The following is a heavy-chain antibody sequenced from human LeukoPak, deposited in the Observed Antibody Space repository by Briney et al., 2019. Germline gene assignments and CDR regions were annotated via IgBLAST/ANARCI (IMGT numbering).Heavy chain of an antibody. CDR1: GLTFSSYS. J-gene: IGHJ4*02. Sequence: QPGGSLRLSCAASGLTFSSYSMNWVRQAPGKGLEWVSYISSSSSTIYYADSVKGRFTISRDNAKNSLYLQMNSLRDEDTAVYYCARDADCSSTSCYPFYFDYWGQGTLVTVSS. D-gene: IGHD2-2*01. CDR2: ISSSSSTI. V-gene: IGHV3-48*02. CDR3: ARDADCSSTSCYPFYFDY.